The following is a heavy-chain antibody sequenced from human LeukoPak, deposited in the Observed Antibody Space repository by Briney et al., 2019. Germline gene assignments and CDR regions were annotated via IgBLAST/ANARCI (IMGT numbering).Heavy chain of an antibody. CDR3: ARAPRYCSGGSCYYFDY. Sequence: ASVKVSCKASGYTFTGYYMHWVRQAPGQRLEWMGWINAGNGNTKYSQEFQGRVTITRDTSASTAYMELSSLRSEDMAVYYCARAPRYCSGGSCYYFDYWGQGTLVTVSS. CDR1: GYTFTGYY. CDR2: INAGNGNT. V-gene: IGHV1-3*03. J-gene: IGHJ4*02. D-gene: IGHD2-15*01.